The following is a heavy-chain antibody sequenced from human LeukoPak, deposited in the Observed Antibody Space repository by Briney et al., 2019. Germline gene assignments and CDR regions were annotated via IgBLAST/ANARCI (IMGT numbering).Heavy chain of an antibody. CDR1: GFTFSSYS. V-gene: IGHV3-21*01. D-gene: IGHD3-22*01. CDR3: EATNYYDSSGYYYGFDY. J-gene: IGHJ4*02. CDR2: ISSSSSYI. Sequence: GGSLRLSCAASGFTFSSYSMNWVRQAPGKGLEWVSSISSSSSYIYYADSVKGRFTISRDNAKNSLYLQMNSLRAEDTAVYYCEATNYYDSSGYYYGFDYWGQGTLVTVSS.